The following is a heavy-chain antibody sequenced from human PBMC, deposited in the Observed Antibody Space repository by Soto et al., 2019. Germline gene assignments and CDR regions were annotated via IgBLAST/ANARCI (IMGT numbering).Heavy chain of an antibody. Sequence: SETLSLTCTVSGGAINSTVYYWGWIRQPPGKGLEWIGSSNYGGPTYYSPSLQSRVNISLDTAKNHFSLNLRSVTAADTAVYYCARHGAYIESVYYYYGMDVWGQGTTVTVSS. CDR1: GGAINSTVYY. J-gene: IGHJ6*02. CDR3: ARHGAYIESVYYYYGMDV. D-gene: IGHD3-16*01. CDR2: SNYGGPT. V-gene: IGHV4-39*01.